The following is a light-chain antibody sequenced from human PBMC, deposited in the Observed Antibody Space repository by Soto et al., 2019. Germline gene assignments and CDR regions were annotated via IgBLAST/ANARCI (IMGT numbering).Light chain of an antibody. J-gene: IGKJ4*01. CDR1: QDISKY. CDR2: DVF. V-gene: IGKV1-33*01. CDR3: QQYDQLPIT. Sequence: DFQMTQSASSLPASVGDTVTISCQASQDISKYLNWFQQKPGKAPKLLIYDVFNVETGVPSRFSGRGSGTDFTLIISNLQPEDFATYYCQQYDQLPITFGGGTKVDIK.